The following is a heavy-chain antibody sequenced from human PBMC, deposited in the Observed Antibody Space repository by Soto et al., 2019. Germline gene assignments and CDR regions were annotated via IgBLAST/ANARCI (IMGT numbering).Heavy chain of an antibody. CDR3: AVYSSSSGGGFDY. J-gene: IGHJ4*01. CDR2: IYYSGST. CDR1: GGSISSGDYY. Sequence: QVQLQESGPGLVKPSQTLSLTCTVSGGSISSGDYYWSWIRQPPGKGLEWIGYIYYSGSTYYNPSIQTRFTISLDTSKNQFPLKLSSVTAADTAVYYGAVYSSSSGGGFDYWGHGTLVTVSS. D-gene: IGHD6-6*01. V-gene: IGHV4-30-4*01.